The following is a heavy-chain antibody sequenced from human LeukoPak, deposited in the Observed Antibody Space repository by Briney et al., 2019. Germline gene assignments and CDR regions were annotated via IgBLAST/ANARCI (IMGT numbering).Heavy chain of an antibody. CDR2: IYSSGST. CDR1: GGSISSYY. Sequence: SETLSLTCTVSGGSISSYYWSWVRQPPGKGLEWIGYIYSSGSTNYNSSLKSRVTISIDTSKSQFSLKLSSVTAADTAVYYCARGKSITMIVVVKYYFDYWGQGTLVTVSS. J-gene: IGHJ4*02. V-gene: IGHV4-4*09. D-gene: IGHD3-22*01. CDR3: ARGKSITMIVVVKYYFDY.